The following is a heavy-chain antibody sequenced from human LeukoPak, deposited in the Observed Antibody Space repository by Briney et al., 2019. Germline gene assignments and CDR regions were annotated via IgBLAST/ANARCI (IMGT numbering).Heavy chain of an antibody. Sequence: ASVKVSCKASGYTFTGYYMHWVRQAPGQGLEWMGWINPNSGGTNYAQKFQGRVTMTRETSISTAYMGLSRLRSDDTAVYYCARERGDSSGSGHNDYWGQGTLVTVSS. CDR3: ARERGDSSGSGHNDY. V-gene: IGHV1-2*02. J-gene: IGHJ4*02. CDR2: INPNSGGT. D-gene: IGHD6-19*01. CDR1: GYTFTGYY.